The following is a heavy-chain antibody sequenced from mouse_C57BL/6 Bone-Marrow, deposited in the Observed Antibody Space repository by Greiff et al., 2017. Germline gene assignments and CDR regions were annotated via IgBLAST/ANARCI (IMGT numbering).Heavy chain of an antibody. D-gene: IGHD1-1*01. CDR1: GFNIKDDY. V-gene: IGHV14-4*01. J-gene: IGHJ4*01. Sequence: VQLKESGAELVRPGASVKLSCTASGFNIKDDYMHWVKQRPEQGLEWIGWIDPENGDTEYASKFQGKATITADTSSNTAYLQLSSLTSEDTAVYYCTTTGSSYAMDYGGQGTSVTVSS. CDR2: IDPENGDT. CDR3: TTTGSSYAMDY.